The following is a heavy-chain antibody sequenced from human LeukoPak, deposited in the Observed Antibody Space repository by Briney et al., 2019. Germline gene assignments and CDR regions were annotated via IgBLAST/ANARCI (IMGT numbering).Heavy chain of an antibody. CDR3: ARRRVGTIFGGYFDY. Sequence: PSETLSLTCTVSGGSISSYYWSWIRQPPGKGLEWIGYIYTSGSTNYNPSLKSRVTISVDTSKNQFSLKLSSVTAADTAVYYCARRRVGTIFGGYFDYWGQGTLVTVSS. D-gene: IGHD3-3*01. V-gene: IGHV4-4*09. J-gene: IGHJ4*02. CDR2: IYTSGST. CDR1: GGSISSYY.